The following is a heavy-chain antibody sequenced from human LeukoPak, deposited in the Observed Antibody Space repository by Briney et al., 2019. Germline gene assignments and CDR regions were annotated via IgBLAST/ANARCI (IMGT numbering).Heavy chain of an antibody. Sequence: GASVKVSCKASGYTFTSYGISWVRQAPGQGLEWMGWISAYNGNTNYAQKLQGRVTMTRDMSTSTVYMELSSLRSEDTAVYYCARRGWYRSDRQVDYWGQGTLVTVSS. CDR2: ISAYNGNT. D-gene: IGHD6-19*01. J-gene: IGHJ4*02. CDR1: GYTFTSYG. CDR3: ARRGWYRSDRQVDY. V-gene: IGHV1-18*01.